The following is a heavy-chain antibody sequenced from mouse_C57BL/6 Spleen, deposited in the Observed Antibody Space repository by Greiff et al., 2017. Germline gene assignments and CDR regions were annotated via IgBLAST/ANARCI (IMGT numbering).Heavy chain of an antibody. Sequence: QVQLQQPGAELVKPGASVKLSCKASGYTFTSYWMQWVKQRPGQGLEWIGVIDPSDSYTTYNQKFKGKATLTVDTTSSTAYMQLSSLTSEDSAVYYCARAGRSSPFAYWGQGTLVTVSA. CDR1: GYTFTSYW. J-gene: IGHJ3*01. V-gene: IGHV1-50*01. CDR2: IDPSDSYT. CDR3: ARAGRSSPFAY. D-gene: IGHD1-1*01.